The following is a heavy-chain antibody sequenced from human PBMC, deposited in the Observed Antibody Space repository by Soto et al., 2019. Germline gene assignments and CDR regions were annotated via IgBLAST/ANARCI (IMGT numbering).Heavy chain of an antibody. V-gene: IGHV3-23*01. CDR3: AKIVVVPTYYFDY. J-gene: IGHJ4*02. CDR2: ISGSGGNT. CDR1: GFTFSSYA. Sequence: GGSLRLSCAASGFTFSSYAMSWVRQAPGKGLEWVSAISGSGGNTYYADSVKGRFTISRDNSKNTLYLQMNSLRAEDTAVYYCAKIVVVPTYYFDYWGQGTLVTVSS. D-gene: IGHD2-2*01.